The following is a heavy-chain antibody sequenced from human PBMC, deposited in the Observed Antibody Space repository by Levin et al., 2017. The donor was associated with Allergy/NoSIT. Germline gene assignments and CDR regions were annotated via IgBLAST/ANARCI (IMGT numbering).Heavy chain of an antibody. CDR2: INHSGST. Sequence: SETLSLTCAVYGGSFSGYYWSWIRQPPGKGLEWIGEINHSGSTNYNPSLKSRVTISVDTSKNQFSLKLSSVTAADTAVYYCARGTVVVVAATPGYWFDPWGQGTLVTVSS. J-gene: IGHJ5*02. D-gene: IGHD2-15*01. CDR1: GGSFSGYY. V-gene: IGHV4-34*01. CDR3: ARGTVVVVAATPGYWFDP.